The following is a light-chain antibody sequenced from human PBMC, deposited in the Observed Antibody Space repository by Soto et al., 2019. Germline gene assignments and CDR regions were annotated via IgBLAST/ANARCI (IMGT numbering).Light chain of an antibody. CDR1: QSVTSNY. Sequence: EIVLTQSPGTLSLSPGERATLSCRACQSVTSNYLGWYQQKPGQPPRLLIYGTSKRATGIPDRFSGGGSGTDFTLTISRLEPEDFALYYCQQYGSSPPITFGQGTRLEVK. CDR3: QQYGSSPPIT. J-gene: IGKJ5*01. V-gene: IGKV3-20*01. CDR2: GTS.